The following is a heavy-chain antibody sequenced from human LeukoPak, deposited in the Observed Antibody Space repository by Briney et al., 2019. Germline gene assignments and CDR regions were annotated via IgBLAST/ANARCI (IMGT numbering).Heavy chain of an antibody. CDR1: GFAFGSEA. CDR2: ISPGGGTT. Sequence: GGSLRLSCAVSGFAFGSEAMSWVRQSPARGLEWVASISPGGGTTYYADYVKGRFIISRDNSNNTLFVQMNSLRAEDTAVYYCAKDYGDYVWGIFFDYWGQGTLVTVSS. J-gene: IGHJ4*02. CDR3: AKDYGDYVWGIFFDY. V-gene: IGHV3-23*01. D-gene: IGHD3-16*01.